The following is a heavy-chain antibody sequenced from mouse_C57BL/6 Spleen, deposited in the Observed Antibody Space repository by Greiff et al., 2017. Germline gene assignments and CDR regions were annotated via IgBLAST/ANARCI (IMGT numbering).Heavy chain of an antibody. V-gene: IGHV1-64*01. CDR3: ARGSYDYDGYCDV. J-gene: IGHJ1*03. CDR1: GYTFTSYW. Sequence: QVQLQQPGAELVKPGASVKLSCKASGYTFTSYWMHWVKQRPGQGLEWIGMIHPNSGSTNYNEKFKSKATLTVDKSSSTAYMQLSSLTSEDSAVYYCARGSYDYDGYCDVWGTGTTVTVSA. D-gene: IGHD2-4*01. CDR2: IHPNSGST.